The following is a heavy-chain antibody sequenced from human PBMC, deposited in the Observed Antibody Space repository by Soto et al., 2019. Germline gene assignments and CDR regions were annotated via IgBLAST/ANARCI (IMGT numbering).Heavy chain of an antibody. V-gene: IGHV4-39*01. J-gene: IGHJ5*02. D-gene: IGHD5-12*01. CDR1: GGFISSSSYY. Sequence: SETLSLTCTVSGGFISSSSYYWGWIRQPPGKGLEWIGSIYYSGSTYYNPSLKSRVTISVDTSKNQFSLKLSSVTAADTAVYYCARGLGGGYDVHWFDPWGQGTLVTVSS. CDR2: IYYSGST. CDR3: ARGLGGGYDVHWFDP.